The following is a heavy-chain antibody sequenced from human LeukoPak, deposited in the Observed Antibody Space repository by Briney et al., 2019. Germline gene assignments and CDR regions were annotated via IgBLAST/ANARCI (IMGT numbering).Heavy chain of an antibody. J-gene: IGHJ4*02. CDR2: ISAYNGNT. CDR1: GYTITSYG. Sequence: ASVKVSCKASGYTITSYGISWVRQAPGQGPEWMGWISAYNGNTNYAQKLQGRVTMTTDTSTSTAYMELRSLRSDDTAVYYCARRVRYYGSGSYYLDYWGQGTLVTVSS. V-gene: IGHV1-18*04. CDR3: ARRVRYYGSGSYYLDY. D-gene: IGHD3-10*01.